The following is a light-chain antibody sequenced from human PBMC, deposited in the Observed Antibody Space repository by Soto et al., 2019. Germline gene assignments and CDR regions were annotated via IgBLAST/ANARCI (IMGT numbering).Light chain of an antibody. J-gene: IGKJ1*01. CDR2: AAS. CDR3: QLYGTSPKP. V-gene: IGKV3-20*01. CDR1: QTVSSNY. Sequence: EIVLTQSPGTLSFSPGERATLSCRASQTVSSNYLAWYQQKPGQAPRLLIYAASTRATGIPDRFSGSGSGTDFTLSISRLEPEDFAVYYCQLYGTSPKPFGQGTKVDIK.